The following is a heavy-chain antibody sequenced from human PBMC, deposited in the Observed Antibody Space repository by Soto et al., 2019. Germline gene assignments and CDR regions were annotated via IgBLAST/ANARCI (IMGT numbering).Heavy chain of an antibody. CDR3: ARDRGSSSLGAFDI. D-gene: IGHD6-6*01. CDR1: GFTFSSYS. Sequence: XGSLRLSCAASGFTFSSYSMNWVRQAPGKGLEWVSSISSSSSYIYYADSVKGRFTISRDNAKNSLYLQMNSLRAEDTAVYYCARDRGSSSLGAFDIWGQGTMVTVPS. J-gene: IGHJ3*02. V-gene: IGHV3-21*01. CDR2: ISSSSSYI.